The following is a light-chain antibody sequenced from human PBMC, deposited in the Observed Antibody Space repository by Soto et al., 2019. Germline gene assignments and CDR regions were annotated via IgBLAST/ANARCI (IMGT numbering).Light chain of an antibody. CDR3: SSYTSSVTVM. CDR2: EVS. Sequence: QSALTQPASVSGSPGQSITISCTGTSSDVGGYNYVSWYQQHPGKAPKLMISEVSNRPSGISDRFSGSKSGNTASLTISGLQAEDEADYYCSSYTSSVTVMFGGGTKLTVL. J-gene: IGLJ3*02. V-gene: IGLV2-14*01. CDR1: SSDVGGYNY.